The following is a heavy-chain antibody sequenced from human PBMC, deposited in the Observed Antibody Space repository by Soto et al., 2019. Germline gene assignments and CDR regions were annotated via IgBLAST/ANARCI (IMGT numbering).Heavy chain of an antibody. V-gene: IGHV3-30-3*01. Sequence: GGSLRLSCAASGFTIGSYSMHWVRQTPGKGLEWVALISYDGSSEFYADSVKGRFTISRDNSKNTLYLQMNSLRPEDTAVYYCARDQGGVLGIIIMCFDYWGQGTLVTVSS. D-gene: IGHD3-10*01. CDR2: ISYDGSSE. CDR1: GFTIGSYS. J-gene: IGHJ4*02. CDR3: ARDQGGVLGIIIMCFDY.